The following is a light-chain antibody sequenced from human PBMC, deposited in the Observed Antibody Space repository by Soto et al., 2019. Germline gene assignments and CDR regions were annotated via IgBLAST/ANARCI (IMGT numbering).Light chain of an antibody. Sequence: EILLTQSPGTLSLSPGERASLSCRASQSLSSSHLIWYQQKPGQAPRLLIYDASSRATGIPDRFSGGGSGTDFTLTISRLEPEDFAVYYCQHFSAFSQGTKVEIK. CDR3: QHFSA. J-gene: IGKJ1*01. CDR1: QSLSSSH. CDR2: DAS. V-gene: IGKV3-20*01.